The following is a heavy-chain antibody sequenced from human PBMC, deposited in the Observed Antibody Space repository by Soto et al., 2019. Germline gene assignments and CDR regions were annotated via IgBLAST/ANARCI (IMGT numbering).Heavy chain of an antibody. D-gene: IGHD2-15*01. J-gene: IGHJ4*02. CDR2: IYSGGST. CDR3: ARTCSGGTCSVDY. Sequence: EVQLVESGGGLVQPGGSLRLSCAASGFTVSSNYMSWVRQAPGKGLEWVSVIYSGGSTYYADSVKGRFTISRDNSENTLYLQMNSLIADDTAVYYCARTCSGGTCSVDYWGQGTLVTVSS. CDR1: GFTVSSNY. V-gene: IGHV3-66*01.